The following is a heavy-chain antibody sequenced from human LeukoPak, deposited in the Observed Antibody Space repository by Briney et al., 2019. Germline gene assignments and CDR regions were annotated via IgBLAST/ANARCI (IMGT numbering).Heavy chain of an antibody. CDR1: GFTFSDYY. D-gene: IGHD3-10*01. CDR2: ISSSSNTK. CDR3: ARDVDGSITMVRGVIITPPPGYFDY. J-gene: IGHJ4*02. Sequence: GGSLRLSCAASGFTFSDYYMSWIRQAPGKGLEWVSDISSSSNTKNYADSVKGRFTISRDNAKNSLYLQMNSLRAEDTAVYFCARDVDGSITMVRGVIITPPPGYFDYWGRGTLVTVSS. V-gene: IGHV3-11*01.